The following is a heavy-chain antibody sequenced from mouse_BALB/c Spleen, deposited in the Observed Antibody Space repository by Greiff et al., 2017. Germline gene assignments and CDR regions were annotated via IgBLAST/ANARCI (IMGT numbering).Heavy chain of an antibody. CDR3: ARDYYGSSSAWFAY. J-gene: IGHJ3*01. Sequence: EVQVVESGGGLVQPGGSLKLSCAASGFDFSRYWMSWVRQAPGKGLEWIGEINPDSSTINYTPSLKDKFIISRDNAKNTLYLQMSKVRSEDTALYYCARDYYGSSSAWFAYWGQGTLVTVSA. D-gene: IGHD1-1*01. CDR1: GFDFSRYW. CDR2: INPDSSTI. V-gene: IGHV4-1*02.